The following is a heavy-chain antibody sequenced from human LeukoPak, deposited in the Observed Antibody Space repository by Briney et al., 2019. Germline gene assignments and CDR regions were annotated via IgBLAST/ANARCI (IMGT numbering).Heavy chain of an antibody. J-gene: IGHJ6*03. D-gene: IGHD3-9*01. CDR2: IYSTGDT. CDR1: GYYISSGYF. V-gene: IGHV4-38-2*01. CDR3: ASKPTVIKSIYMDV. Sequence: SETLSLTCDVSGYYISSGYFWGWVRQPPGKGLEWIGSIYSTGDTYYNPSLKSRVTISAGTSKNQVSLKVTSVTAADTAIYHCASKPTVIKSIYMDVWGKGTTVTVSS.